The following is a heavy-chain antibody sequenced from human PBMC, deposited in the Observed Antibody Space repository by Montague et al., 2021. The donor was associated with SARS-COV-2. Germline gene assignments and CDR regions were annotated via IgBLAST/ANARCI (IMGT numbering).Heavy chain of an antibody. CDR3: ARILVAAAGSPFDP. CDR1: GFSLSTSGMC. J-gene: IGHJ5*02. Sequence: PALAKPTQTLTQTCTFSGFSLSTSGMCVSWIRQPPGKALEWLARIDWDDDKYYSTSLKTRLTISKDTSKNQVVLTMTNMDPVDTATYYCARILVAAAGSPFDPWGQGTLVTVSS. CDR2: IDWDDDK. D-gene: IGHD6-13*01. V-gene: IGHV2-70*11.